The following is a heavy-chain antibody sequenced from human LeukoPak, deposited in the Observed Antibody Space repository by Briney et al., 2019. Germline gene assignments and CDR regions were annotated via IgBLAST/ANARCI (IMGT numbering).Heavy chain of an antibody. CDR2: INQDGSEK. CDR1: GFTFSSYE. V-gene: IGHV3-7*04. Sequence: GGSLRLSCAASGFTFSSYEMNWVRQAPGKGLEWVANINQDGSEKYYVDSVRGRFAISRDNAKNSLYLQMNSLRPEDTAMYYCTGETYYCDHWGQGALVTVSS. CDR3: TGETYYCDH. J-gene: IGHJ4*02.